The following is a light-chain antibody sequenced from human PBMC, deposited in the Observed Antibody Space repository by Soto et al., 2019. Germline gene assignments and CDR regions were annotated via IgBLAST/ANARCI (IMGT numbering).Light chain of an antibody. CDR3: QQYNNWPPIT. CDR1: QSVSSR. Sequence: ETVMTQSPATLSVSPGERATLSCRASQSVSSRLAWYQQKPGQVPRLLIYDASTRATGIPARFSGSGSGTEFTLTISSLQSEDFAVYYCQQYNNWPPITFCQGTRLEIK. J-gene: IGKJ5*01. CDR2: DAS. V-gene: IGKV3-15*01.